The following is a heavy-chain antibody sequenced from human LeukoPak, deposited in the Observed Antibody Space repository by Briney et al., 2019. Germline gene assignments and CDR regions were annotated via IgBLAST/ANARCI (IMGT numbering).Heavy chain of an antibody. CDR3: ARGNIAAALLRD. V-gene: IGHV4-59*12. Sequence: KPSQTLSLTCTVSGGSISSYYWSWIRQPPGKGLEWIGYIYHSGSTYYNPSLKSRVTISVDRSKNQFSLKLSSVTAADTAVYYCARGNIAAALLRDWGQGTLVTVSS. CDR2: IYHSGST. CDR1: GGSISSYY. J-gene: IGHJ4*02. D-gene: IGHD6-13*01.